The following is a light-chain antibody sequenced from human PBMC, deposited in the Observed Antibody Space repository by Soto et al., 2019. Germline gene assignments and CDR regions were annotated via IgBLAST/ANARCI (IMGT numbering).Light chain of an antibody. CDR3: QQYGSSWT. J-gene: IGKJ1*01. Sequence: EIVLTQSPGTLSLSPGERATLSCRASQSVTSSYLAWYQQRPGQAPRLLIYGASSRATGVPDRFSGSGSGTDLTLTISRLEPEDFGMYYCQQYGSSWTFGQGTKVDIK. CDR2: GAS. CDR1: QSVTSSY. V-gene: IGKV3-20*01.